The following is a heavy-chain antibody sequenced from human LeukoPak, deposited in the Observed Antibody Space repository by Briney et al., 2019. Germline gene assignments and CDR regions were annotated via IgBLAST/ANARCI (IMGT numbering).Heavy chain of an antibody. CDR1: GVSLRGYY. Sequence: PSQTLSLTCAVYGVSLRGYYWSWIRQSPEKGLEWIGEISHEGDSIYNPSLKSRLTLSVDMSKNQFSLNLRSVTAADTAVYYCDRGRNFVSDFYFDVWGKGTTVIVSS. CDR3: DRGRNFVSDFYFDV. J-gene: IGHJ6*03. V-gene: IGHV4-34*01. CDR2: ISHEGDS. D-gene: IGHD1-7*01.